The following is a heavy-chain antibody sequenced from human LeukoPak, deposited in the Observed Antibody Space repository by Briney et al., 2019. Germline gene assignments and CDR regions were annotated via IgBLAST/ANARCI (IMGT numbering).Heavy chain of an antibody. Sequence: GGSLRLSCAASGFTFDDYAMHWVRQAPGKGLEWVSGISWNSGSIGYADSVKGRLTISRDNAKNSLYLQMNSLRAEDTALYYCAKLSSGPDAFDIWGQGTMVTVSS. D-gene: IGHD3-22*01. V-gene: IGHV3-9*01. CDR3: AKLSSGPDAFDI. CDR1: GFTFDDYA. CDR2: ISWNSGSI. J-gene: IGHJ3*02.